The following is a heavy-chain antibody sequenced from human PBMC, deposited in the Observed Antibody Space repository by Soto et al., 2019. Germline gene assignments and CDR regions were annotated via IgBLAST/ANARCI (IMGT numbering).Heavy chain of an antibody. Sequence: SETLSLTCTVSGGSISSGDYYWSWIRQPPGKGLEWIGYIYYSGSTYYNPSLKSRVTISVDTSKNQFSLKLSSVTAADTAVYYCARSMLYLNWFDPWGQGTRVTVSS. V-gene: IGHV4-30-4*01. D-gene: IGHD2-8*01. J-gene: IGHJ5*02. CDR2: IYYSGST. CDR3: ARSMLYLNWFDP. CDR1: GGSISSGDYY.